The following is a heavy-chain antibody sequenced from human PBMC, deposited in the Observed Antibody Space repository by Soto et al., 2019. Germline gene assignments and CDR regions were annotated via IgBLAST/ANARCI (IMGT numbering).Heavy chain of an antibody. J-gene: IGHJ4*02. CDR2: IDYTGGTT. V-gene: IGHV3-23*01. CDR3: AKDASRTSGWYYFDY. Sequence: GGSRRLSCAASGFTFSILAMGWVRQAPGKGLEWVSVIDYTGGTTYYTDSGKGRFIISRDNSKKMLDLQMNSLRAEDTAVYYCAKDASRTSGWYYFDYWGQGALVTVSS. D-gene: IGHD6-19*01. CDR1: GFTFSILA.